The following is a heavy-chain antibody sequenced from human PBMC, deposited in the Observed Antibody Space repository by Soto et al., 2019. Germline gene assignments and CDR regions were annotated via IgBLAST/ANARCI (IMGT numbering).Heavy chain of an antibody. Sequence: ASVKVSCKVSGYTLTELSMHWVRQAPGKGLEWMGGFDPEDGETIYAQKFQGRVTMTEDTSTDTAYMELSSLRSEDTAVYYCATGGYSSSWYGPRGAFDIWGQGTMVTVSS. CDR1: GYTLTELS. D-gene: IGHD6-13*01. V-gene: IGHV1-24*01. CDR3: ATGGYSSSWYGPRGAFDI. CDR2: FDPEDGET. J-gene: IGHJ3*02.